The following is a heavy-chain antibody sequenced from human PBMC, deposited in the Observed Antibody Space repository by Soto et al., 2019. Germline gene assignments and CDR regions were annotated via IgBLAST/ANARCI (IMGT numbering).Heavy chain of an antibody. CDR2: TYYRSKWYN. CDR3: ARGRGPTPSKYSGYDLKSWWFDP. CDR1: GDSVSSNSAA. Sequence: SQTLSLTCAISGDSVSSNSAAWNWIRQSPSRGLEWLGRTYYRSKWYNDYAVSVKSRITINPDTSKNQFSLQLNSVTPEDTAVYYCARGRGPTPSKYSGYDLKSWWFDPWGQGTLVTVSS. D-gene: IGHD5-12*01. V-gene: IGHV6-1*01. J-gene: IGHJ5*02.